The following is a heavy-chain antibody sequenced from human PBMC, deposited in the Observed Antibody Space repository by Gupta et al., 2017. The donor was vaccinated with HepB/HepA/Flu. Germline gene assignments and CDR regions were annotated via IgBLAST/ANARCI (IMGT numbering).Heavy chain of an antibody. CDR1: GGSISSGGYY. CDR2: IYYNGIS. V-gene: IGHV4-31*03. Sequence: QVQLQESGPGLVKPSQTLSLTCTVSGGSISSGGYYWSWIRQHPGKGLEWIGHIYYNGISDYNPSLKSRVTISVDTSKTQLSLKLNSLTAADTAVYYCARGFFDLWGRGTLVTVSS. J-gene: IGHJ2*01. CDR3: ARGFFDL.